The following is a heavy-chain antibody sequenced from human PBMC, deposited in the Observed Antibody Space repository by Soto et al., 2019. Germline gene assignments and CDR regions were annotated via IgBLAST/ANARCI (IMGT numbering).Heavy chain of an antibody. D-gene: IGHD3-9*01. Sequence: LETLSLTCTLSGGSSRSYDWSWIRRPTGKGLEWIGYIYYSGSTNYNPSLKSRVTISVDTSKNQFSLKLSSVTAADTAVYYCARVAGILTGYYSSDYWGQGTLVTVSS. CDR1: GGSSRSYD. V-gene: IGHV4-59*12. CDR2: IYYSGST. J-gene: IGHJ4*02. CDR3: ARVAGILTGYYSSDY.